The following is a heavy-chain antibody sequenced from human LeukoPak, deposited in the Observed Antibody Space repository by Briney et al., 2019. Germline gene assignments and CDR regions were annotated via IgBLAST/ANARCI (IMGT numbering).Heavy chain of an antibody. CDR3: ARVALYDTSGHNYFDY. J-gene: IGHJ4*02. Sequence: SETLSLTCTVSGGSISSSYWSWIRQPPGKGLEWIGYIYYTGSTTYNPSLKSRVTISVDTSKNQFSLKLRSVTAADTAVYYCARVALYDTSGHNYFDYWGQGTLVTVSS. D-gene: IGHD3-22*01. V-gene: IGHV4-59*01. CDR1: GGSISSSY. CDR2: IYYTGST.